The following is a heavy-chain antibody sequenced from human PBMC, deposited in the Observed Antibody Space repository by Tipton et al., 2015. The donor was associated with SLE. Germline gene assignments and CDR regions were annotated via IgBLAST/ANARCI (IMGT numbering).Heavy chain of an antibody. CDR2: INHSGST. D-gene: IGHD3-22*01. V-gene: IGHV4-34*01. J-gene: IGHJ6*03. CDR1: GGSFSGYY. CDR3: ARGLNYYDSSGYYPFYYMDV. Sequence: TLSLTCAVYGGSFSGYYWSWIRQPPGKGLEWIGEINHSGSTNYNPSLKSRVTISVDTSKNQFSLKLSSVTAADTAVYYCARGLNYYDSSGYYPFYYMDVWDKGTTVTVSS.